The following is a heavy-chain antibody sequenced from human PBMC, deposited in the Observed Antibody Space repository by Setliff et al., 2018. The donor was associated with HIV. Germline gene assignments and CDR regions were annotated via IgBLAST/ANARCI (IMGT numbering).Heavy chain of an antibody. CDR3: ARGENLVIDGGRFFDL. Sequence: PGGSLRLSCTASEITFRNFEMNWVRQAPGRGLEWISSISKTGNTRHYADSVRGRFTVSRDNAKKSVFLEMNSLRAEDTALYFCARGENLVIDGGRFFDLWGRGTLVTVSS. CDR1: EITFRNFE. J-gene: IGHJ2*01. V-gene: IGHV3-48*03. CDR2: ISKTGNTR. D-gene: IGHD6-6*01.